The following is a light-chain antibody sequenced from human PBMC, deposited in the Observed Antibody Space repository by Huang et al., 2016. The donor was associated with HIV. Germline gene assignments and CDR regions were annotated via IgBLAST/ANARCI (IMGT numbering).Light chain of an antibody. V-gene: IGKV3-11*01. CDR2: DTS. Sequence: EIVLTQSPATLSLSPGERATLSCRASQRVSSYLAWYQQKPGQAPRLLIYDTSNRATGIPARVGGSGSGTDFTLTISSLEPEDFAVYFCQQRGNWPYTFGQGTKLEIK. CDR1: QRVSSY. CDR3: QQRGNWPYT. J-gene: IGKJ2*01.